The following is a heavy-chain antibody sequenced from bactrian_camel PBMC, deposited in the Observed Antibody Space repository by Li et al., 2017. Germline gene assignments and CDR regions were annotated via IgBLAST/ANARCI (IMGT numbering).Heavy chain of an antibody. CDR3: TKDRSYGTRNWAQST. Sequence: VQLVESGGGLVQPGESLRLSCVASGITFSRHDMSWVRQAPGKDLEWIAQIAYDGWVSRYNDPAKGRFTISRDNAKNTLYLQMNSLKPEDTAMYYCTKDRSYGTRNWAQSTRGQGTQVTVS. D-gene: IGHD3*01. V-gene: IGHV3S42*01. CDR2: IAYDGWVS. CDR1: GITFSRHD. J-gene: IGHJ4*01.